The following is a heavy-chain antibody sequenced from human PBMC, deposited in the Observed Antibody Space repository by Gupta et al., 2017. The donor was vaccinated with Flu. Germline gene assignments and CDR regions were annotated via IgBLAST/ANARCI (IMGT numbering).Heavy chain of an antibody. CDR2: SSSTILTM. CDR1: GLNFHVYN. CDR3: ARDLASPYYYDRFAGMDH. D-gene: IGHD3-22*01. V-gene: IGHV3-48*01. J-gene: IGHJ4*02. Sequence: EVQLVESGGGSVHPGKSLAVSCVVSGLNFHVYNMHWVRQAPGKGLEWISYSSSTILTMYDADSVECRFTVSRDNDNNLLFLHMSSLRVEDTSVYYFARDLASPYYYDRFAGMDHWGQGILVTVSS.